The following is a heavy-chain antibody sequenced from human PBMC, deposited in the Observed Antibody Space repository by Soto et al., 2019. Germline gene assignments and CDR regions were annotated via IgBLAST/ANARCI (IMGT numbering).Heavy chain of an antibody. CDR3: TADIVVVVAATRYYFDY. CDR1: GFTFGDYA. Sequence: AGGSLRLSCTASGFTFGDYAMSWFRQAPGKGLEWVGFIRSKAYGGTTECAASVKGRFTISRDDSKSIAYLQMNSLKTEDTAVYYCTADIVVVVAATRYYFDYWGQGTLVTVSS. V-gene: IGHV3-49*03. J-gene: IGHJ4*02. D-gene: IGHD2-15*01. CDR2: IRSKAYGGTT.